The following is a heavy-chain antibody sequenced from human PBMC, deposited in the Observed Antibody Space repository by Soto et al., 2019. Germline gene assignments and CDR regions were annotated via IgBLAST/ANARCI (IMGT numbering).Heavy chain of an antibody. Sequence: PGGSLRLSCAASGFTFSSYAMSWVRQAPGKGLEWVSAISGSGGSTYYADSVKGRFTISRDNSKNTLYLQMNSLRAEDTAVYYCANYYYDSSGYYYPMAQGRPVGAFDIWGQGTMVTVSS. J-gene: IGHJ3*02. CDR1: GFTFSSYA. D-gene: IGHD3-22*01. CDR3: ANYYYDSSGYYYPMAQGRPVGAFDI. V-gene: IGHV3-23*01. CDR2: ISGSGGST.